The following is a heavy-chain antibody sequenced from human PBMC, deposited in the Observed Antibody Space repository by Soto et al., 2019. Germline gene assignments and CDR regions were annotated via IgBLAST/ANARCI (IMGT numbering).Heavy chain of an antibody. CDR3: ARGTSAVAGHKYYFDY. CDR2: ISSSSSTI. Sequence: GGSLRLSCAASGFKFSSYGVNWVRQAPGKGLEWVSYISSSSSTIYYADSVKGRFTISRDNAKNSLYLQMNSLRDEDTAVYYCARGTSAVAGHKYYFDYWGQGTLVTVSS. D-gene: IGHD6-19*01. CDR1: GFKFSSYG. J-gene: IGHJ4*02. V-gene: IGHV3-48*02.